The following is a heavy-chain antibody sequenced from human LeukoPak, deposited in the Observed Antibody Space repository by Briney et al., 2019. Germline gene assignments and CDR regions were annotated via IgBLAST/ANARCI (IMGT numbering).Heavy chain of an antibody. CDR1: GFTFSSYW. D-gene: IGHD3-9*01. V-gene: IGHV3-7*01. Sequence: AGGSLRLSCAASGFTFSSYWMSWVRQAPGKGLEWVANIKQDGSEKYYVDSVKGRFTISRDNAKNSLYLQMNSLRAEDTAVYYCARADTAYYYYYMDVWGKGTTVTVSS. CDR2: IKQDGSEK. J-gene: IGHJ6*03. CDR3: ARADTAYYYYYMDV.